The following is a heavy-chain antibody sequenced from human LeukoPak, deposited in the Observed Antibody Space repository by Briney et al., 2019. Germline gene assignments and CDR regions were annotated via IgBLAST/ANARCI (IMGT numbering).Heavy chain of an antibody. V-gene: IGHV3-7*01. D-gene: IGHD3-3*01. CDR3: ARALDFWSGYNYGMDV. J-gene: IGHJ6*02. CDR2: IKQDGSEK. CDR1: GFTFSSYW. Sequence: GGSLRLSCAASGFTFSSYWMSWVRQAPGKGLEWVANIKQDGSEKYYVDSVKGRFTISRDNAKNSLYLQMNSLRAEDTAVYYCARALDFWSGYNYGMDVWGQGTTVTVSS.